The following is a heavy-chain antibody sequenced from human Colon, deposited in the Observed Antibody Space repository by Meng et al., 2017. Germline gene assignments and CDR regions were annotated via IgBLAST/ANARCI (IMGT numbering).Heavy chain of an antibody. CDR3: ARRAPLWLGVLASFDS. V-gene: IGHV4-4*02. Sequence: HVQVQESGPGLGKPSGPLSLTCTVSSGSLSSSNWWTWVRQPPGKGLEWIGEIYHSGNTNYNPSLKSRVTIPVDKSKNQFSLKLNSVTAADTAVYFCARRAPLWLGVLASFDSWGQGTLVTVSS. CDR2: IYHSGNT. J-gene: IGHJ4*02. CDR1: SGSLSSSNW. D-gene: IGHD3-10*01.